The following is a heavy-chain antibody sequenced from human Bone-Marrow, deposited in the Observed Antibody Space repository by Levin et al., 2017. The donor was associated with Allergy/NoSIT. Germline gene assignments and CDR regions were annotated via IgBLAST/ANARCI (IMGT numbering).Heavy chain of an antibody. Sequence: LTAYYIHWVRQAPGQGLEWMGRIKPNSDGTDYPEKFQGRVTLTRDTSISTAYMELSSLRSDDTAVYYCARDLNWLPFDFWGQGSLVTVSS. CDR1: LTAYY. J-gene: IGHJ4*02. D-gene: IGHD6-19*01. V-gene: IGHV1-2*06. CDR2: IKPNSDGT. CDR3: ARDLNWLPFDF.